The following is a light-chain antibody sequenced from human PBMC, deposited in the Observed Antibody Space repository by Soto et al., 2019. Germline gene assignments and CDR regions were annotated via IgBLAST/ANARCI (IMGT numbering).Light chain of an antibody. CDR1: SSNIGGNS. J-gene: IGLJ1*01. CDR2: DDN. Sequence: QSVLAQPPSVSAAPGQKVTISCSGSSSNIGGNSVSWYQQLPGTAPKLLIYDDNKRPSGIPDRFSGSKSGNTASLTISGLQAEDEADYYCCSYAGSYTFVFGIGTKVTVL. V-gene: IGLV1-51*01. CDR3: CSYAGSYTFV.